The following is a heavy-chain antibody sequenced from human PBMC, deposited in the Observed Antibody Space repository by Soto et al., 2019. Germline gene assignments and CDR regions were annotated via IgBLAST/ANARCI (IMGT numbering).Heavy chain of an antibody. CDR1: GYTFTSYG. Sequence: APVKVSCKSSGYTFTSYGITWVRQAPGQGLEWMGWISTYNGGTNSAQKLQDRVTMTRDTSTSTAYMELRSLTSDDTAGYFCAMGSYDDSGTILLYCGQGTLVTVSS. D-gene: IGHD3-22*01. CDR2: ISTYNGGT. V-gene: IGHV1-18*01. CDR3: AMGSYDDSGTILLY. J-gene: IGHJ4*02.